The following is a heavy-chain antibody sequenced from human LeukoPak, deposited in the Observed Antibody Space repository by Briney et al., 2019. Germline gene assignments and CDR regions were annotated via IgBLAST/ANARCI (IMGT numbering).Heavy chain of an antibody. CDR3: ATGTYYNILTGYYRRRYFEY. J-gene: IGHJ4*02. CDR2: IWYDGTNI. CDR1: GFTFSSYG. D-gene: IGHD3-9*01. Sequence: QTGGSLRLSCAASGFTFSSYGMHWVRQAPGKGLEWVAFIWYDGTNIYYADSVKGRFTSSRDNSKNTLYVQMKSLRAEDTAVYYCATGTYYNILTGYYRRRYFEYWGQRTLVTVSS. V-gene: IGHV3-30*02.